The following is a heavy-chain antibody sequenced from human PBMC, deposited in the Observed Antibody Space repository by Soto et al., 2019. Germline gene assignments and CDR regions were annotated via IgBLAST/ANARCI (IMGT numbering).Heavy chain of an antibody. CDR2: IYYSGST. V-gene: IGHV4-30-4*01. D-gene: IGHD2-15*01. CDR3: ARDRGGCSGGSCYSPLYYYGMDV. CDR1: GGSISSGDYY. J-gene: IGHJ6*02. Sequence: SETLSLTCTVSGGSISSGDYYWSWIRRPPGKGLEWIGYIYYSGSTYYNPSLKSRVTISVDTSKNQFSLKLSSVTAADTAVYYCARDRGGCSGGSCYSPLYYYGMDVWGQGTTVTVSS.